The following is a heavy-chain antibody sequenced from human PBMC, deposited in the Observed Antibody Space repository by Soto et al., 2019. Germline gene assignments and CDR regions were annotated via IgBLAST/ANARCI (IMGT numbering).Heavy chain of an antibody. V-gene: IGHV1-46*01. CDR2: INPSGGST. CDR3: AREYEGRGTEDY. J-gene: IGHJ4*02. D-gene: IGHD3-3*01. Sequence: QVQLVQSGAEVKKPGASVKVSCKASGYTFTSYYMHWVRQAPGQGLEWMGIINPSGGSTSYAQKFEGRVTMTRDTSTSTVYMELSSLRSEDTAVYYCAREYEGRGTEDYWGQGTLVTVSS. CDR1: GYTFTSYY.